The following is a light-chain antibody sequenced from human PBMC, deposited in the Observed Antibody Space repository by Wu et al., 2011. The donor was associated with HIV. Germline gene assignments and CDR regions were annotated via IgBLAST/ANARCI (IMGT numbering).Light chain of an antibody. CDR1: QSVSSF. V-gene: IGKV3-15*01. CDR2: GAS. CDR3: QQYNDWPPLT. J-gene: IGKJ4*01. Sequence: EIVLTQSPGTLSLSPGERATLSCRASQSVSSFLAWYQQKPGQAPRLLIYGASARAAGIPARFSGSGSGTDFTLTISSLQSEDFAVYYCQQYNDWPPLTFGGGTKVEIK.